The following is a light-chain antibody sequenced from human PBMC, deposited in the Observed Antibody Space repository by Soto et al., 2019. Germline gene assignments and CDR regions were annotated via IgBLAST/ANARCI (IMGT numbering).Light chain of an antibody. J-gene: IGKJ1*01. Sequence: EIVLTQSPATLSLSPGERATLSCRASQSVSSKYLAWYQQKPGQAPRLLIYGASTRATGIPARFTGSGSGTEFTLTISSLQFDDSAVYYCQQYNNWWTFGQGTKVDI. V-gene: IGKV3-15*01. CDR2: GAS. CDR3: QQYNNWWT. CDR1: QSVSSKY.